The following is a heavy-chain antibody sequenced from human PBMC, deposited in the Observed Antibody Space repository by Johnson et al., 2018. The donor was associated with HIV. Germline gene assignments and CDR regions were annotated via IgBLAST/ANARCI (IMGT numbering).Heavy chain of an antibody. CDR3: ARDHGQLWLLPAFDI. CDR1: GFTFSSYG. CDR2: ISYDGGNK. Sequence: QVQLVESGGGVVRPGGSLRLSCAASGFTFSSYGMHWVRQAPGKGLEWVAVISYDGGNKYYADSVKGRFTISRDNSKNTLYLQMNSLRVEDTAVYYCARDHGQLWLLPAFDIWGQGTMVTVSS. V-gene: IGHV3-30*03. J-gene: IGHJ3*02. D-gene: IGHD5-18*01.